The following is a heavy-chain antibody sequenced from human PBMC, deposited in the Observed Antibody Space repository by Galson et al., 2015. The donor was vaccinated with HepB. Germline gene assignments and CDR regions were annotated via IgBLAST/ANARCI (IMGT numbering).Heavy chain of an antibody. CDR2: ISYDGGND. Sequence: SLRLSCAASGFSLNKFAMHWVRQSPVKGLVWVALISYDGGNDYYSDSVKGRFTISRDNSKNTLYLQMNNLRTEDTAMYYCVRGGVHYFDRLPEVVTSFDYWGQGTLVTVSS. V-gene: IGHV3-30-3*01. CDR3: VRGGVHYFDRLPEVVTSFDY. D-gene: IGHD3-9*01. J-gene: IGHJ4*02. CDR1: GFSLNKFA.